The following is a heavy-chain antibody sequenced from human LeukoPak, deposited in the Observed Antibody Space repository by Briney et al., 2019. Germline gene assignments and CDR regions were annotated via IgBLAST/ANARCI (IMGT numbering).Heavy chain of an antibody. Sequence: GASVKVSCKASGYTFTDYYIHWVRQAPGQGLEWMGWIHPNTVVTSFDQKFQGRVTLTRDTSFSTAYMELSRLRSDDTALYYCARGTKDILGPVDYWGQGTLVTVSS. CDR1: GYTFTDYY. D-gene: IGHD1-26*01. CDR2: IHPNTVVT. CDR3: ARGTKDILGPVDY. V-gene: IGHV1-2*02. J-gene: IGHJ4*02.